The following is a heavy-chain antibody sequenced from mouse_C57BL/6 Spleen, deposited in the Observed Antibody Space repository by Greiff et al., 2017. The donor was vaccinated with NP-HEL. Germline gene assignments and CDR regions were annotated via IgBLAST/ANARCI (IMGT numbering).Heavy chain of an antibody. V-gene: IGHV1-54*01. CDR2: INPGSGGT. CDR3: ARDGSSSLDY. Sequence: VQLQQSGAELVRPGTSVKVSCKASGYAFTNYLIEWVKQRPGQGLEWIGVINPGSGGTNYNEKFKGKATLTADKSSSTAYMQLSSLTSEDSAVYFCARDGSSSLDYWGQGTTLTVSS. CDR1: GYAFTNYL. D-gene: IGHD1-1*01. J-gene: IGHJ2*01.